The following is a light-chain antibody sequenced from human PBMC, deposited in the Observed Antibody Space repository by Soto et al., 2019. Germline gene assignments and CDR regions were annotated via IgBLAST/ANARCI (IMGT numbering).Light chain of an antibody. J-gene: IGKJ1*01. CDR3: QNYNSAQA. CDR1: QGISNY. CDR2: AAS. V-gene: IGKV1-27*01. Sequence: DIQMTQSPSSLSASVGDRVTITCRASQGISNYLAWYQQKPGKVPKLMIYAASTLHAVVPSRFSGSGSGTDFTLTISRQQPDDAANYYWQNYNSAQAFGQGTKVEIK.